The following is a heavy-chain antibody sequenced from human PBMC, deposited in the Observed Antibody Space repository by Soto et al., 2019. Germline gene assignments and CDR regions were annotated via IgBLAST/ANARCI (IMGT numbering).Heavy chain of an antibody. CDR1: GDPFTCFW. Sequence: GECLKSYCKSVGDPFTCFWIVWVVRVPGKGLEWVGSIYPRDSDIRYNPSFQGQVTISADRSTTTAYLQWSSLKASDTAIDYCTRQHSLDSRGWYTWGPEDLVTFSS. V-gene: IGHV5-51*01. J-gene: IGHJ4*02. CDR3: TRQHSLDSRGWYT. D-gene: IGHD3-22*01. CDR2: IYPRDSDI.